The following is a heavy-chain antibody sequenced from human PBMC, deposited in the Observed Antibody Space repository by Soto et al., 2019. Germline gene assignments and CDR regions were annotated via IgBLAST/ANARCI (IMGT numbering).Heavy chain of an antibody. CDR3: APATVGTPSYLYS. Sequence: ASVKVSCKASGYTFTGYYMHWVRQAPGQGLEWMGWINPNSGGTNYAQKFQGRVTMTRDTSISTAYMELSRLRSDDTAVYYCAPATVGTPSYLYSWGQGSLVTVSS. D-gene: IGHD3-10*01. CDR2: INPNSGGT. CDR1: GYTFTGYY. V-gene: IGHV1-2*02. J-gene: IGHJ5*02.